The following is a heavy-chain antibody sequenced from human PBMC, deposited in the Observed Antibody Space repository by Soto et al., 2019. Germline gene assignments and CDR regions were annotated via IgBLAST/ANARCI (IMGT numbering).Heavy chain of an antibody. CDR1: GFIFDDFA. CDR3: TKVGGLYDFWSGPLHFDL. V-gene: IGHV3-9*01. Sequence: EGQLVESGGGFVQPGRSLRLSCAGSGFIFDDFALHWVRQAPGKGLEWVSGISWNSDSIGYADVVKGRFTISRDNAKNSLYLQMNSLRVEDTALYYCTKVGGLYDFWSGPLHFDLWGQGTLVTVSS. CDR2: ISWNSDSI. D-gene: IGHD3-3*01. J-gene: IGHJ4*02.